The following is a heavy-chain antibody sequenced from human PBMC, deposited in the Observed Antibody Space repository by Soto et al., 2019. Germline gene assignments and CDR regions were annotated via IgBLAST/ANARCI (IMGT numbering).Heavy chain of an antibody. CDR3: ACGSGGAVRGVP. J-gene: IGHJ4*02. CDR1: GGSFNDYY. V-gene: IGHV4-34*01. D-gene: IGHD3-10*01. Sequence: QVQLQQWGAGLLKPSETLSLTCAVYGGSFNDYYWSWIRQPPGKGLEWIGEINHSGSTNYDPSLXXXXXXXXXXXXXXXXXXXXXXXXAXTAVYYCACGSGGAVRGVPWGQGTLVTVSS. CDR2: INHSGST.